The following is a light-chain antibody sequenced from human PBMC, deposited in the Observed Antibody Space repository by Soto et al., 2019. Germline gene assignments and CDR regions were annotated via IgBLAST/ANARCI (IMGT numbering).Light chain of an antibody. CDR1: QTVRNNY. CDR2: DAS. V-gene: IGKV3-20*01. Sequence: EVVLTQSPGTLSLSPGERATLSCRASQTVRNNYLAWYQQKPGQAPRLLIYDASSRATGIPDRFSGGGSGTDFTLTINRLEPEDFAVYYCQQYGSSPWTFGQGTKVDIK. CDR3: QQYGSSPWT. J-gene: IGKJ1*01.